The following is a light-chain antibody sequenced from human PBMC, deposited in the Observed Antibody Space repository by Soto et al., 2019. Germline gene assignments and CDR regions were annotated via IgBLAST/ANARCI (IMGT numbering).Light chain of an antibody. CDR1: SSDVGGYNY. V-gene: IGLV2-11*01. CDR3: CSYAGSYNVV. J-gene: IGLJ2*01. CDR2: DVS. Sequence: QSALTQPRSVSGSPGQSVTISCTGTSSDVGGYNYVSWYQQHPVKAPKLMIYDVSKRPSGVPDRFSCSKSGNTASLTIYGLQAEDEADYYCCSYAGSYNVVFGGGTKLTVL.